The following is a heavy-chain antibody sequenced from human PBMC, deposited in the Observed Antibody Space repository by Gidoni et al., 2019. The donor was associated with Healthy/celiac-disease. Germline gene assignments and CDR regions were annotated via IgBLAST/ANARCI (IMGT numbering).Heavy chain of an antibody. D-gene: IGHD2-15*01. CDR2: ISSSGSTI. Sequence: EVQLVESGGGLVQPGGSLSLSCPASGFPFSQYEMNWVRPAPGKGLEWVSYISSSGSTIYYADSVKSRFTISRDNAKNSLYLQMNSLRAEDTAVYYCARQADMSCSGGSCYPLYDYWGQGTLVTVSS. CDR1: GFPFSQYE. V-gene: IGHV3-48*03. J-gene: IGHJ4*02. CDR3: ARQADMSCSGGSCYPLYDY.